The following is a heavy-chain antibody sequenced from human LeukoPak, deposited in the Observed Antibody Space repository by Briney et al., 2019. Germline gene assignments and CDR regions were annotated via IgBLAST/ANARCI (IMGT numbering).Heavy chain of an antibody. V-gene: IGHV1-2*02. CDR1: GYTFSDYY. Sequence: ASVKVSCKTSGYTFSDYYIHWIRQAPGQGLEWMGWINPNSGGTNYAQKFQGRVTMTRDTSISTAYMELSRLRSDDTAVYYCSTNIQTSDYYYYYYMDVWGKGTTVTISS. D-gene: IGHD1/OR15-1a*01. J-gene: IGHJ6*03. CDR2: INPNSGGT. CDR3: STNIQTSDYYYYYYMDV.